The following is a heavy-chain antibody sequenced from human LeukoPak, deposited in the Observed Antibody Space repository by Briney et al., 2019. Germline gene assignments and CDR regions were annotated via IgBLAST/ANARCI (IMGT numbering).Heavy chain of an antibody. CDR1: CGFISSGDYY. CDR3: ARLKDYDFWSTYYYGMDV. Sequence: SEALSLTCTVSCGFISSGDYYWRWVRQPPGEGLGWIGYIYYSGSTYYNPSLKSRVTISVDTSKNQFSLKLSSVTAADTAVYYCARLKDYDFWSTYYYGMDVWGQGTTVTVSS. J-gene: IGHJ6*02. D-gene: IGHD3-3*01. V-gene: IGHV4-30-4*01. CDR2: IYYSGST.